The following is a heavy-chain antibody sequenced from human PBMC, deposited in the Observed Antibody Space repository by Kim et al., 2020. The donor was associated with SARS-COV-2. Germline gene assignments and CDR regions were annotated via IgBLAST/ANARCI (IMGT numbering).Heavy chain of an antibody. CDR3: ARDLVGRVVVPAAQNFRAGLYGMDV. CDR1: GGTFSSYA. Sequence: SVKVSCKASGGTFSSYAISWVRQAPGQGLEWMGRIIPILGIANYAQKFQGRVTITADKSTSTAYMELSSLRSEDTAVYYCARDLVGRVVVPAAQNFRAGLYGMDVWGQGTTVTVSS. D-gene: IGHD2-2*01. CDR2: IIPILGIA. V-gene: IGHV1-69*04. J-gene: IGHJ6*02.